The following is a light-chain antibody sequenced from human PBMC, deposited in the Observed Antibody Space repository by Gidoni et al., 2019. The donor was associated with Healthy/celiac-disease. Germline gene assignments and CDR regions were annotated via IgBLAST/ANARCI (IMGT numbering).Light chain of an antibody. V-gene: IGKV3-11*01. J-gene: IGKJ5*01. CDR3: QQRSNFT. CDR2: DAS. Sequence: EIVLTQSPATLSLSPGERATLSCRASQSVRSYLAWYQQKPGQAPRLLIYDASNRATGIPARFSGSGSGTDFTLTISSLEPEDFAVYYCQQRSNFTFGQGTRLEIK. CDR1: QSVRSY.